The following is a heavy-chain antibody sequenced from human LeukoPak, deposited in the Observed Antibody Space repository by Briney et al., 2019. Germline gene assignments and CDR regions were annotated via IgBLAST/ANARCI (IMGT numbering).Heavy chain of an antibody. J-gene: IGHJ4*02. Sequence: ASVKVSCKVSGYTLTELSMHWVRQAPGKGLEWMGGFDPEDGETIYAQKFQGRVTMTEDTSTDTAYMELSSLRSEDTAVYYCARDLEVPAATDYWGQGTLVTVSS. V-gene: IGHV1-24*01. CDR3: ARDLEVPAATDY. CDR2: FDPEDGET. CDR1: GYTLTELS. D-gene: IGHD2-2*01.